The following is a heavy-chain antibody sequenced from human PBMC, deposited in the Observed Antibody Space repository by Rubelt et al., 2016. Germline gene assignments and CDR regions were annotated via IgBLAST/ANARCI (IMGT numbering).Heavy chain of an antibody. V-gene: IGHV4-34*01. CDR1: GGSFSGYY. Sequence: QVQLQQWGAGLLKPSETLSLTCAVYGGSFSGYYWSWIRQPPGKGLEWIGEINHSGSTNYNPSLKSRVTISVDTSKNQFSLKLSSVTAADTAVYYCARLWFGELFSPPWGQGTLVTVSS. CDR3: ARLWFGELFSPP. D-gene: IGHD3-10*01. CDR2: INHSGST. J-gene: IGHJ5*02.